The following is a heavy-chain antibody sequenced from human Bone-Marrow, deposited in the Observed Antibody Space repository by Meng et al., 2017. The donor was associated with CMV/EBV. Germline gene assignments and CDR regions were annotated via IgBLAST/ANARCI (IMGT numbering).Heavy chain of an antibody. Sequence: SVKVSCKASGGTFSSYAISWVRQAPGQGLEWMGGIIPIFGTANYAQKFQGRVTITTDESTSTAYMELSSLRSEDTAVYYCARTGGDYVWGSYPPSSDAFDIWSQGTMVTVSS. V-gene: IGHV1-69*05. CDR1: GGTFSSYA. J-gene: IGHJ3*02. D-gene: IGHD3-16*02. CDR2: IIPIFGTA. CDR3: ARTGGDYVWGSYPPSSDAFDI.